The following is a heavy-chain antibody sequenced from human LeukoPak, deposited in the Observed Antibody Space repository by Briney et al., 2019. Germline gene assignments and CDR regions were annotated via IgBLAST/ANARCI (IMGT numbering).Heavy chain of an antibody. CDR3: AGYDKSGYPGY. CDR2: IWYDGSNK. Sequence: PGRSLRLSCAASGFTFSSYGMHWVRQALGKGLEWVAVIWYDGSNKYYADSVKGRFTISRDNSKNTQYLQMNSLRAEDAAVYYCAGYDKSGYPGYWGQGTLVTVSS. CDR1: GFTFSSYG. V-gene: IGHV3-33*01. D-gene: IGHD3-22*01. J-gene: IGHJ4*02.